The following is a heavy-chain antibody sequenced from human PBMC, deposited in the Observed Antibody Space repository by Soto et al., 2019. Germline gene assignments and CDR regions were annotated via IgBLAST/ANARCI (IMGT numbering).Heavy chain of an antibody. J-gene: IGHJ4*02. D-gene: IGHD5-12*01. CDR3: ARQLDASCYDQGYYFDY. CDR2: IYPGDSDT. V-gene: IGHV5-51*01. CDR1: GYSFTSYW. Sequence: GESLKISCKGSGYSFTSYWIGWVRQMPGKGLEWMGIIYPGDSDTRYSPSFQGQVTISADKSISTAYLQWSSLTASDTAMYYCARQLDASCYDQGYYFDYWGQGTLVTVSS.